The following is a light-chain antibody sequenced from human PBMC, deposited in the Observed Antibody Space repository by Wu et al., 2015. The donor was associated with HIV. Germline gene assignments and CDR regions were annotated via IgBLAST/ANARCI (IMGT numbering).Light chain of an antibody. CDR1: QSVRSNS. CDR2: ATS. Sequence: DIVLTQSPGTLSLSPGERATLSCRASQSVRSNSLAWYQQGPGQAPRLLIYATSLRATGIPDRFSGSGSGTDFTFTISRLEPEDFAVYYCQQYGDSPFTFGPGTKVDLK. V-gene: IGKV3-20*01. CDR3: QQYGDSPFT. J-gene: IGKJ3*01.